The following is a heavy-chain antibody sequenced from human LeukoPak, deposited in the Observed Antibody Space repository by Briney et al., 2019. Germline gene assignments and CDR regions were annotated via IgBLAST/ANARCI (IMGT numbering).Heavy chain of an antibody. Sequence: SETLSLTCAVSGYSISSGYYWGWIRQAPGKGLEWIGSIYHSGSTYYNPSLKSRVTISVDTSKNQFSLKLSSVTAADTAVYYCARDSYDILAGSGTTLYYFDYWGQGTLVTVSS. CDR2: IYHSGST. V-gene: IGHV4-38-2*02. CDR3: ARDSYDILAGSGTTLYYFDY. CDR1: GYSISSGYY. J-gene: IGHJ4*02. D-gene: IGHD3-9*01.